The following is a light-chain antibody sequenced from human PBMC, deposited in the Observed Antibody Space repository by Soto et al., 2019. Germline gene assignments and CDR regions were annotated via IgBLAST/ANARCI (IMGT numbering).Light chain of an antibody. CDR1: SSNIGSNS. J-gene: IGLJ2*01. CDR2: SNH. CDR3: AAWDDSPSGVV. Sequence: QSVLTQPPSASGTPGQRVTISCSGSSSNIGSNSVYWYQQLPGTAPKLLIYSNHQRPSVVPDRFSGSKSGTSASLAISGLRSEDEANYYCAAWDDSPSGVVFGGGTKLTVL. V-gene: IGLV1-47*02.